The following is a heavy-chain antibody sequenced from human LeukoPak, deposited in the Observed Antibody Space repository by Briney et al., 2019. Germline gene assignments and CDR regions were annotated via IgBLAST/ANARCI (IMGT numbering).Heavy chain of an antibody. CDR3: ARGDTADY. CDR1: GGSISNYY. CDR2: IYYTGST. Sequence: SETLSLTCTVSGGSISNYYWSWIRQPPGKGLEWIGYIYYTGSTNYNPSLKSRVTMSVDTSKNQFSLKLSSVTAADTAVYYCARGDTADYWGQGTLVTVSS. J-gene: IGHJ4*02. D-gene: IGHD5-18*01. V-gene: IGHV4-59*12.